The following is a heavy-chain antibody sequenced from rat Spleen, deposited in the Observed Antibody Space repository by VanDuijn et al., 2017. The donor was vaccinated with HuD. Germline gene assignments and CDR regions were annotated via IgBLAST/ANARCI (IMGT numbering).Heavy chain of an antibody. J-gene: IGHJ3*01. Sequence: EVQLVESGGGLVQPGRSLKLSCAASGFIFSDYTMAWVRQAPKKGLEWVATIIYDGSRTYYRDSVKGRFTISRDNAKSTLYLQMDSLRSEDTATYYCTAHGNRVSRFAYWGQGTLVTVSS. CDR3: TAHGNRVSRFAY. V-gene: IGHV5-17*01. CDR2: IIYDGSRT. D-gene: IGHD1-4*01. CDR1: GFIFSDYT.